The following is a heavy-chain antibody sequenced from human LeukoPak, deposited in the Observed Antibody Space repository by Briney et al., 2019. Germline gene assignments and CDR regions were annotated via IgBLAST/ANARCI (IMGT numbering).Heavy chain of an antibody. CDR2: IYYSGST. V-gene: IGHV4-59*01. CDR3: ARRERGMYYFDY. D-gene: IGHD3-10*01. CDR1: GGSMTRYY. J-gene: IGHJ4*02. Sequence: PSETLSLTCTFSGGSMTRYYWSWIRQPPGKGLEWIGYIYYSGSTNYNPSLKSRVTISVDTSKNQFSLKLSSVTAADTAVYYCARRERGMYYFDYWGQGTLVTVSS.